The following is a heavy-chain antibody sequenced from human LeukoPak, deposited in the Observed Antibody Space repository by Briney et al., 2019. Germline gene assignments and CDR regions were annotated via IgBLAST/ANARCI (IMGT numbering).Heavy chain of an antibody. CDR1: GDSVSTDSGA. J-gene: IGHJ5*02. CDR2: TYYRSKWYY. V-gene: IGHV6-1*01. CDR3: AREGRNFFDP. Sequence: SQTLSLTCAISGDSVSTDSGAWNWIRQSPSRGLEWPGRTYYRSKWYYDYAVSMKSRITINPDTSKNQFSLHLNSVTPEDTAVYYCAREGRNFFDPWGQGTLVTVSS.